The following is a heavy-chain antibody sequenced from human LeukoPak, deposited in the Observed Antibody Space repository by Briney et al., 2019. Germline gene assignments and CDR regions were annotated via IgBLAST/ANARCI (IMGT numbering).Heavy chain of an antibody. Sequence: GESLKISCKGSGYTFSTYWIGWVRQMPGKGLEYMGIIYPGDPDTRYSPSFQGQVTKSVDKSISTAYLQWSSLKASDTAIYYCAKAQIGATDFDYWGQGTLVTVSS. CDR1: GYTFSTYW. CDR3: AKAQIGATDFDY. D-gene: IGHD1-26*01. V-gene: IGHV5-51*01. J-gene: IGHJ4*02. CDR2: IYPGDPDT.